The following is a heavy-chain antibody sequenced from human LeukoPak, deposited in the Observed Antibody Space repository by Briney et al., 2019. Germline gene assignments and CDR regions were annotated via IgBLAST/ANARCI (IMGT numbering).Heavy chain of an antibody. Sequence: PSETLSLTCTVSGGSISSYYWSWIRQPPGKGLEWIGYIYYSGSTNYNPSLKSRVTISVDTSKNQFSLKLSSVTAADTAVYYCARAVSPNITIFGVVTGFSYYYYMDVWGKGTTVTVSS. J-gene: IGHJ6*03. D-gene: IGHD3-3*01. CDR1: GGSISSYY. CDR2: IYYSGST. V-gene: IGHV4-59*01. CDR3: ARAVSPNITIFGVVTGFSYYYYMDV.